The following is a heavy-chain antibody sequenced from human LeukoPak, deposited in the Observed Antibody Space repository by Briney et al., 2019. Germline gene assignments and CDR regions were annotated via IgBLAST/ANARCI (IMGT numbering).Heavy chain of an antibody. D-gene: IGHD3-3*01. CDR1: GGSISSYY. CDR3: ARQARDFWSGYSDFDY. Sequence: SETLSLTCTVSGGSISSYYWSWIRQPPGEGLEWIGYIYYSGSTNYNPSLKSRVTISVDTSKNQFSLKLSSVTAADTAVYYCARQARDFWSGYSDFDYWGQGTLVTVSS. V-gene: IGHV4-59*08. J-gene: IGHJ4*02. CDR2: IYYSGST.